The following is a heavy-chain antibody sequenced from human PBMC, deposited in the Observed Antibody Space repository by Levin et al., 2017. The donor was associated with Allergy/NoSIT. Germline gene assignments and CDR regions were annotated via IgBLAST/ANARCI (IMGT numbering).Heavy chain of an antibody. CDR3: ARVPDYYDCSGYPSRGMDV. D-gene: IGHD3-22*01. CDR1: GFTFSSYS. V-gene: IGHV3-21*01. CDR2: ISSSSSYI. J-gene: IGHJ6*02. Sequence: GGSLRLSCAASGFTFSSYSMNWVRQAPGKGLEWVSSISSSSSYIYYADSVKGRFTISRDNAKNSLYLQMNSLRAEDTAVYYCARVPDYYDCSGYPSRGMDVWGQGTTVTGSS.